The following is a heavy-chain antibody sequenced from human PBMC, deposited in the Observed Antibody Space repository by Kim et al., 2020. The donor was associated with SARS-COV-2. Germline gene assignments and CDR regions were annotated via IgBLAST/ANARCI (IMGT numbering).Heavy chain of an antibody. CDR2: ISGSGDST. CDR3: TKGWAYDSPFDP. D-gene: IGHD3-22*01. Sequence: GGSLRLSCAASGLIFNNYAMSWVRQAPGKGLDWVSAISGSGDSTYYVDSVKGQFTISRDNSKNTLYLQMNSLRAEDTAVYYCTKGWAYDSPFDPWGQGTLVTVSS. V-gene: IGHV3-23*01. CDR1: GLIFNNYA. J-gene: IGHJ5*02.